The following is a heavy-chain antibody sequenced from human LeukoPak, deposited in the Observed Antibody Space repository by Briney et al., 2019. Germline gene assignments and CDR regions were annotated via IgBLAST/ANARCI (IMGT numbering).Heavy chain of an antibody. CDR1: GGTFSSFA. V-gene: IGHV1-69*13. D-gene: IGHD5-24*01. CDR3: ARAATIEACDI. J-gene: IGHJ3*02. Sequence: SVKVSWKASGGTFSSFAISWVRQAPGQGLEWMGGIIPIFGTANYAQKFQGRVTITADESTSTAYMEPSSLRSEDTAVYYCARAATIEACDIWGQGTMVTVSS. CDR2: IIPIFGTA.